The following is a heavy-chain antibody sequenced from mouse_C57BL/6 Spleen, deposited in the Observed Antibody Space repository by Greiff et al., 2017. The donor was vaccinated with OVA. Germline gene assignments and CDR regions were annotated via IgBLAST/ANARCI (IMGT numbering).Heavy chain of an antibody. CDR1: GFTFSDYG. Sequence: EVQLVESGGGLVKPGGSLKLSCAASGFTFSDYGMHWVRQAPEKGLEWVAYISSGSSTIYYADTVKGRFTISSDTARNTQILQMTMLRSEDTAMYYCARDFYYDYDDWYFDVWGTGTTVTVSS. J-gene: IGHJ1*03. CDR3: ARDFYYDYDDWYFDV. V-gene: IGHV5-17*01. D-gene: IGHD2-4*01. CDR2: ISSGSSTI.